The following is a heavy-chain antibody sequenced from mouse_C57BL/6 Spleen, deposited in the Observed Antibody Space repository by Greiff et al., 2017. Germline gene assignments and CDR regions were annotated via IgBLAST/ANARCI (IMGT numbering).Heavy chain of an antibody. D-gene: IGHD3-1*01. V-gene: IGHV1-15*01. CDR2: IDPETGGT. CDR1: GYTFTDYE. J-gene: IGHJ2*01. Sequence: VQRVESGAELVRPGASVTLSCKASGYTFTDYEMHWVKQTPVHGLEWIGAIDPETGGTAYNQKFKGKAILTADKSSSTAYMERRSLTSEDSAVYYCTRGSKGYEGYFDSWGQGTTLPVSS. CDR3: TRGSKGYEGYFDS.